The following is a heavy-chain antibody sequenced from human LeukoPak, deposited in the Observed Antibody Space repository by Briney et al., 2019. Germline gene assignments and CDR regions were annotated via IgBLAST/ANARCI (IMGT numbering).Heavy chain of an antibody. V-gene: IGHV3-30-3*01. CDR1: GFTFSSYA. CDR2: ISYDGSNK. D-gene: IGHD4-23*01. J-gene: IGHJ4*02. CDR3: VKGGGNVRRYFEY. Sequence: GSLRLSCAAAGFTFSSYAMHWVRQAPGKGLEWVAVISYDGSNKYYADSVKGRFTISRDNSKNTLYLQMNSLRAEDTAVYYCVKGGGNVRRYFEYWGQGTLVTVSS.